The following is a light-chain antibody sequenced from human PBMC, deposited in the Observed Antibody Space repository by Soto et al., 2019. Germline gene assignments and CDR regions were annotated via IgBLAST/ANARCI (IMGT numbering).Light chain of an antibody. CDR3: QQYQTYST. J-gene: IGKJ5*01. CDR1: QTISSH. CDR2: AAS. Sequence: IQITQSPASLSASVGDRVIITCRASQTISSHLNWYQQKPGKAPNLLVYAASSLQSGVPSKFSGGGSGTEFTLTISSLQPDDYATYYCQQYQTYSTFGQGTRLEIK. V-gene: IGKV1-5*01.